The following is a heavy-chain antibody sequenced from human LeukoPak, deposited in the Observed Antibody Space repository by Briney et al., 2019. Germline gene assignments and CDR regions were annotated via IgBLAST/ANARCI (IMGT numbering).Heavy chain of an antibody. V-gene: IGHV4-59*12. J-gene: IGHJ3*02. CDR1: GGSISSYY. Sequence: SETLSLTCTVSGGSISSYYWSWIRQPPGKGLEWIGYIYYSGSTNYNPSLKSRVTISVDTSKNQFSLKLSSVTAADTAVYYCARVPYESTKDDAFDIWGQGTMVTVSS. CDR3: ARVPYESTKDDAFDI. D-gene: IGHD2-2*01. CDR2: IYYSGST.